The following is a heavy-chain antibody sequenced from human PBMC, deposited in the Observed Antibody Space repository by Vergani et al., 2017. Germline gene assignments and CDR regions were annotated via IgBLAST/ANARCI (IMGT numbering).Heavy chain of an antibody. V-gene: IGHV4-39*01. J-gene: IGHJ5*02. CDR1: GGSISSSSYY. D-gene: IGHD2-8*01. CDR2: IYYSGST. CDR3: ARLHCTNGVCPGGRLVDP. Sequence: QVQLQESGPGLVKPSETLSLTCTVSGGSISSSSYYWGWIRQPPGKGLEWIGSIYYSGSTYYNPSLKSRVTISVDTSKNQFSLKLSSVTAADTAVYYCARLHCTNGVCPGGRLVDPWGQGTLVTVSS.